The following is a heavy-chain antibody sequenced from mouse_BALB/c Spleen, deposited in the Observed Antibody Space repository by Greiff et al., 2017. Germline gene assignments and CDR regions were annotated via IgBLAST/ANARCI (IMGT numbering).Heavy chain of an antibody. J-gene: IGHJ1*01. CDR3: ARNCYYGYVDWYFDV. CDR2: IWSGGST. Sequence: ESGPGLVQPSQSLSITCTVSGFSLTSYGVHWVRQSPGKGLEWLGVIWSGGSTDYNAAFISRLSISKDNSKSQVFFKMNSLQANDTAIYYCARNCYYGYVDWYFDVWGAGTTVTVSS. CDR1: GFSLTSYG. V-gene: IGHV2-2*02. D-gene: IGHD1-2*01.